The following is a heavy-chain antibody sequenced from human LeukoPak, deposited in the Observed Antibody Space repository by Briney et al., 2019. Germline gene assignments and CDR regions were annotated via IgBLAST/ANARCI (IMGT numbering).Heavy chain of an antibody. J-gene: IGHJ4*02. V-gene: IGHV3-30*02. CDR2: IRYDGSNK. Sequence: GGSLRLSCAASGFTFSSYGMHWVRQAPGKGLEWVAFIRYDGSNKYYADSVKGRFTISRDNSKNTLFLQMNSLRADDTAVYYCXKSLATVVTPSDYWGQGTLVTVST. D-gene: IGHD4-23*01. CDR3: XKSLATVVTPSDY. CDR1: GFTFSSYG.